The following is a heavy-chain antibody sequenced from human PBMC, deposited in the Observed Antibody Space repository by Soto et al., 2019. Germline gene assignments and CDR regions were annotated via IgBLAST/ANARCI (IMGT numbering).Heavy chain of an antibody. CDR2: ISSSSSTI. J-gene: IGHJ5*02. CDR1: GFTFSSYS. D-gene: IGHD6-13*01. V-gene: IGHV3-48*02. Sequence: EVQLVESGGGLVQPGGSLRLSCAASGFTFSSYSMNWVRQAPGKGLEWVSYISSSSSTIYYADSVKGRFTISRDNAKNSLYLQMNSLRDEDTAVYYCARGSIAAAAKTVRYNWFDPWGQGTLVTVSS. CDR3: ARGSIAAAAKTVRYNWFDP.